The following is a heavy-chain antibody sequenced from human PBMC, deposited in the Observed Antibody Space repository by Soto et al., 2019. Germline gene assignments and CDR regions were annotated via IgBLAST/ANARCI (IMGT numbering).Heavy chain of an antibody. D-gene: IGHD6-25*01. CDR2: INHSGST. CDR3: ARGIAASPLVDYGMDV. Sequence: QVQLQQWGAGLLKPSETLSLTCAVYGGSFSGYYWSWIRQPPGKGLEWIGEINHSGSTNYNPSLKSRVTISVDTSKNQFSLTLSSVTAADTAVYYCARGIAASPLVDYGMDVWGQGTTVTVSS. CDR1: GGSFSGYY. J-gene: IGHJ6*02. V-gene: IGHV4-34*01.